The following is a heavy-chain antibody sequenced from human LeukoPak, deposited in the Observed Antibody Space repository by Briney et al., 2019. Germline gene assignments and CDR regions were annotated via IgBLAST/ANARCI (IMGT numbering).Heavy chain of an antibody. CDR1: GYTFTSYG. V-gene: IGHV1-69*13. CDR3: ARAVVPAAMMGIHYYYMDV. D-gene: IGHD2-2*01. Sequence: ASVKVSCKASGYTFTSYGISWVRQAPGQGLEWMGGIIPIFGTANYAQKFQGRVTITADESTSTAYVELSSLRSEDTAVYYCARAVVPAAMMGIHYYYMDVWGKGTTVTISS. CDR2: IIPIFGTA. J-gene: IGHJ6*03.